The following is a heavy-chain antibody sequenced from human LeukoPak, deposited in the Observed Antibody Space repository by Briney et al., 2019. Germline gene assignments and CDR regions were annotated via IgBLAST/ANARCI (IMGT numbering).Heavy chain of an antibody. D-gene: IGHD3-22*01. J-gene: IGHJ1*01. CDR3: ATYSSLNRREFQY. V-gene: IGHV3-7*01. CDR1: GFTFSNYW. Sequence: GGSLRLSCAASGFTFSNYWMGWVRQAPGKGLQWVANIKTDGSEKYYVDSVKGRFTISRDNAKNSLYLQMNSLRAEDTAVYYCATYSSLNRREFQYWGQGTLLTVSS. CDR2: IKTDGSEK.